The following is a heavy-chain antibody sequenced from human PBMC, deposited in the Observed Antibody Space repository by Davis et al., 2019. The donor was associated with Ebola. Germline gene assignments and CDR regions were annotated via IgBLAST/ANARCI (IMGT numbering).Heavy chain of an antibody. CDR1: GYSLTEFS. J-gene: IGHJ4*02. D-gene: IGHD6-19*01. CDR2: FDPEDGEG. CDR3: VTGISVAGPAPFGY. V-gene: IGHV1-24*01. Sequence: ASVKVSCKVSGYSLTEFSIHWVRQAPGKGLEWMGSFDPEDGEGIFAQNFQGRVTMTEDTSTDAAYMELSGLRSEDTAVYYCVTGISVAGPAPFGYWGQGTLVTVYS.